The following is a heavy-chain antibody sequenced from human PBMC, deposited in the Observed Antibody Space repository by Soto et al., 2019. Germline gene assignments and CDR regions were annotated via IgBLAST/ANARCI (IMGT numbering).Heavy chain of an antibody. J-gene: IGHJ4*02. D-gene: IGHD3-22*01. CDR3: TSLNYYDTSGYPYFFDH. CDR2: VHSVGTT. CDR1: GDSMTDYY. Sequence: PSETLSLTCTVSGDSMTDYYWSWIRQSPGKGLEWIGYVHSVGTTKYNPSHKSRVTISVDTSKKRFSPNLRSVTAADTAVYYCTSLNYYDTSGYPYFFDHWGQGAPVTVSS. V-gene: IGHV4-59*12.